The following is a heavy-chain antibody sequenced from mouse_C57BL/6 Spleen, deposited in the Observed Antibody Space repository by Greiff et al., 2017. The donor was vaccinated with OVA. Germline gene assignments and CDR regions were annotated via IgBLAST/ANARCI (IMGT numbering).Heavy chain of an antibody. CDR3: ARSGYDYGFAY. CDR2: IYPRSGNT. CDR1: GYTFTSYG. Sequence: VQRVESGAELARPGASVKLSCKASGYTFTSYGISWVKQRTGQGLEWIGEIYPRSGNTYYNEKFKGKATLTADKSSSTAYMELRSLTSEDSAVYFCARSGYDYGFAYWGQGTLVTVSA. J-gene: IGHJ3*01. D-gene: IGHD2-4*01. V-gene: IGHV1-81*01.